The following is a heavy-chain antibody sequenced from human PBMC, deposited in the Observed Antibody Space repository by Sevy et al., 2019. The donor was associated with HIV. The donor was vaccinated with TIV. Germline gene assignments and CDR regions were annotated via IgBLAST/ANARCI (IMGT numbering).Heavy chain of an antibody. D-gene: IGHD3-22*01. V-gene: IGHV4-59*13. Sequence: SETLSLTCTVSGGSISSYYWSWIRQPPGKGLEWIGYIYYSGSTNYNPSLKSRFTISVDTSKNQFSLKLSSVTAADTAVYYCARELTMIAGGAFDIWGQGTMVTVSS. CDR2: IYYSGST. CDR3: ARELTMIAGGAFDI. CDR1: GGSISSYY. J-gene: IGHJ3*02.